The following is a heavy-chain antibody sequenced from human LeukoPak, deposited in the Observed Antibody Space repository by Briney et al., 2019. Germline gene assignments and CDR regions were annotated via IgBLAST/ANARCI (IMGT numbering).Heavy chain of an antibody. CDR1: GFTFSSYA. CDR3: AREGIKGSWFDP. Sequence: GGSLRLSCAASGFTFSSYAMHWVRQAPGKGLEWVAVISYDGSNKYYADSVKGRFTISRDNSKNTLYLQMNSLRAEDTAAYYCAREGIKGSWFDPWGQGTLVTVSS. D-gene: IGHD3-10*01. J-gene: IGHJ5*02. CDR2: ISYDGSNK. V-gene: IGHV3-30*01.